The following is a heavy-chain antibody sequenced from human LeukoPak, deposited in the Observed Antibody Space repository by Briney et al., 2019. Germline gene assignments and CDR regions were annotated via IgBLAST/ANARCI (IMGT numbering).Heavy chain of an antibody. Sequence: GGSLRLSCAASGFTFSSYWMSWVRQAPGKGLEWVANIKQDGSEKYYVDSVKGRFTISRDNAKNSLYLQMNSLRAEDTAVYYCARDQRSSSSEDAFDIWGQGTMVTVSS. CDR3: ARDQRSSSSEDAFDI. J-gene: IGHJ3*02. V-gene: IGHV3-7*01. D-gene: IGHD6-13*01. CDR1: GFTFSSYW. CDR2: IKQDGSEK.